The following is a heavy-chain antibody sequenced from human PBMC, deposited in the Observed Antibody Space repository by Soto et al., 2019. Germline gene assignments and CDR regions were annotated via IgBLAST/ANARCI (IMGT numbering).Heavy chain of an antibody. V-gene: IGHV3-30-3*01. CDR2: ISYDGSNK. D-gene: IGHD5-12*01. J-gene: IGHJ4*02. CDR1: GFTFSSYA. CDR3: ARDLTADLAFDY. Sequence: PGGSLRLSCAASGFTFSSYAMHWVRQAPGKGLEWVAVISYDGSNKYYADSVKGRFTISRDNSKNTLYLQMNSLRAEDTAVYYCARDLTADLAFDYWGQGTLVTVSS.